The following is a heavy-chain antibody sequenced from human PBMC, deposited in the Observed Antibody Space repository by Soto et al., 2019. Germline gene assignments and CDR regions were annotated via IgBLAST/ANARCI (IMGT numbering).Heavy chain of an antibody. Sequence: EVQLVESGGGLVQPWGSLRLSCAASGFTFSSYSMNWVRQAPGKGLEWVSYISSSSSTIYYADSVKGRFTISRDNAKNSLYLQMNSLNDEDTAVYYCASESNHVNWFDPWGQGTLITVSS. CDR3: ASESNHVNWFDP. V-gene: IGHV3-48*02. J-gene: IGHJ5*02. D-gene: IGHD4-4*01. CDR2: ISSSSSTI. CDR1: GFTFSSYS.